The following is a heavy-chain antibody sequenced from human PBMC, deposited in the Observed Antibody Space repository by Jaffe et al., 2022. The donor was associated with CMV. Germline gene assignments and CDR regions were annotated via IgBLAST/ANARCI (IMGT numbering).Heavy chain of an antibody. J-gene: IGHJ5*02. CDR2: INHSGST. V-gene: IGHV4-34*01. Sequence: QVQLQQWGAGLLKPSETLSLTCAVYGGSFSGYYWSWIRQPPGKGLEWIGEINHSGSTNYNPSLKSRVTISVDTSKNQFSLKLSSVTAADTAVYYCARGVRGYSGPRGSWGGWFDPWGQGTLVTVSS. D-gene: IGHD5-12*01. CDR3: ARGVRGYSGPRGSWGGWFDP. CDR1: GGSFSGYY.